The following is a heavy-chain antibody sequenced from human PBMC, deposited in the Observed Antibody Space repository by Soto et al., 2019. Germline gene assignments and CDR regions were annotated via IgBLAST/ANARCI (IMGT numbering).Heavy chain of an antibody. V-gene: IGHV4-59*01. CDR3: ARGMATQYYYYMDV. D-gene: IGHD5-12*01. CDR2: IYYSEST. Sequence: QVQLQESGPGLVKPSETLSLTCTVSGGSISSYYWSWIRQPPGKGLEWIGYIYYSESTNYNPSLKIRVPIPVDTSKNQFSLKLSYVTAADTDVYYCARGMATQYYYYMDVWGKGTTVTVSS. CDR1: GGSISSYY. J-gene: IGHJ6*03.